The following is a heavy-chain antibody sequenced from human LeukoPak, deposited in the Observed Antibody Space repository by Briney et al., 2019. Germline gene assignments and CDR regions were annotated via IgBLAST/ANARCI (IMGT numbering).Heavy chain of an antibody. J-gene: IGHJ4*03. D-gene: IGHD1-1*01. Sequence: SETLPLTCPVSGGSISSYFWRWIRQAAGKGLEWIGRIYTSGSTNYNPSLKSRVTISADKSTNQFSLKLSSVTAADTAVYYCARGPTISETGYFDYWGQGTLVTVSS. CDR3: ARGPTISETGYFDY. CDR1: GGSISSYF. CDR2: IYTSGST. V-gene: IGHV4-4*07.